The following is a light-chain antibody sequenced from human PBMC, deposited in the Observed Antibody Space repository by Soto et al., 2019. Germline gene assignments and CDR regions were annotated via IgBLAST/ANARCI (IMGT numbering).Light chain of an antibody. CDR3: CSYATTTL. CDR1: SSDVGSYDL. Sequence: QSALTQPASVSGSPGQSITISCTGTSSDVGSYDLVSWYQQHPGNAPKLMIYEVSKRPSGVSDRFSGSKSGNTASLTISGLQAVDEADYYCCSYATTTLFGGGTKVTVL. J-gene: IGLJ2*01. V-gene: IGLV2-23*02. CDR2: EVS.